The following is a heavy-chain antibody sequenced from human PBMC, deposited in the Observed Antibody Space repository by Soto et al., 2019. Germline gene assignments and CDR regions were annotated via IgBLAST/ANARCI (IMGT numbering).Heavy chain of an antibody. CDR3: ARARFAQWSQDYYGLDV. CDR1: GSLPVGSLSTYF. J-gene: IGHJ6*02. V-gene: IGHV4-34*01. Sequence: SETLSLTCGLSGSLPVGSLSTYFWTWIRQPPGKGLEWIGEINHSGSPNYSPSLRGRVTISLDTSKKQFSLNLSSVTAADTAVYFCARARFAQWSQDYYGLDVWGQGTTVTVSS. D-gene: IGHD3-3*01. CDR2: INHSGSP.